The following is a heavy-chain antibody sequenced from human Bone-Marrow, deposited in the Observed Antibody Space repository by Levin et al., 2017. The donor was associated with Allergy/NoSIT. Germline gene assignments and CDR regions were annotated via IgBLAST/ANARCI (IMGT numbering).Heavy chain of an antibody. V-gene: IGHV3-72*01. D-gene: IGHD3-22*01. CDR3: VRVGHYSDRGDYSFDDFDV. Sequence: GGSLRLSCAASGFTFSDHFMDWVRQAPGRGLEWVGRIRNKGHSYSTAYAASVKGRFSISRDDSKNSLFLQMNSLKIEDTAVYFCVRVGHYSDRGDYSFDDFDVWGHGTTVTVSS. J-gene: IGHJ3*01. CDR1: GFTFSDHF. CDR2: IRNKGHSYST.